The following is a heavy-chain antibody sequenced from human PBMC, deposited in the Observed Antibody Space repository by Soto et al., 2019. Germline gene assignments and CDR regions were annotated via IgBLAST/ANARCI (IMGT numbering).Heavy chain of an antibody. CDR3: ARVSGESYPGSRVFVS. CDR2: ITNTGGDT. J-gene: IGHJ4*02. CDR1: GFTFSSNA. V-gene: IGHV3-23*01. D-gene: IGHD3-10*01. Sequence: EVQLLESGGDLVQPGGSLRLSCAASGFTFSSNAMSWVRQAPGKGLEWVSVITNTGGDTLYADSVKGRFTMSRDNSKNILYLQMNSLRAEDTAMYYGARVSGESYPGSRVFVSWGQGTRVTVSS.